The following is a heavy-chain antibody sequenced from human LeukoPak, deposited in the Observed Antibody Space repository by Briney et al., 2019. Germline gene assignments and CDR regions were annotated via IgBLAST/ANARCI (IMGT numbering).Heavy chain of an antibody. D-gene: IGHD2-21*02. CDR2: ISGSGDNM. CDR1: GFAFSSSE. CDR3: AYCGGDCSFDY. V-gene: IGHV3-48*03. Sequence: GGSLRLSCAASGFAFSSSEFNWVRQAPGKGLEWVSYISGSGDNMFYADPVKGRFTISRDNAKNLVYLQMNSLRADDTAVYYCAYCGGDCSFDYWGQGTLVTVSS. J-gene: IGHJ4*02.